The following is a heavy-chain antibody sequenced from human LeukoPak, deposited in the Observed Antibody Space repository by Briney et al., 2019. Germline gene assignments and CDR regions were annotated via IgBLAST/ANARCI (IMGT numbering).Heavy chain of an antibody. CDR2: ISGSGGST. D-gene: IGHD3-22*01. CDR3: AKQIYYDSSGYWDY. Sequence: GGSLRLSCAASGFTFSSYAMSWVRQAPGKGLEWVSAISGSGGSTYYADSVKGRFTISRDNSKNTLCLQMNSLRAEDTAVYYCAKQIYYDSSGYWDYWGQGTLVTVSS. CDR1: GFTFSSYA. V-gene: IGHV3-23*01. J-gene: IGHJ4*02.